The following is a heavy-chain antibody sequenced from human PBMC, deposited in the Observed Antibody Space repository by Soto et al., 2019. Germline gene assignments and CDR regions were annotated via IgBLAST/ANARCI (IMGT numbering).Heavy chain of an antibody. Sequence: TSGFTFSNYVMSWVRQSPGKGLEWEWVSAITGSGGYTYHGDSVKGRFTVSRDNTKNTLYLQMNSLKAEDTAVYYCAKGSADSRPYYFDYWGQGALVTVSS. V-gene: IGHV3-23*01. CDR2: ITGSGGYT. J-gene: IGHJ4*02. CDR3: AKGSADSRPYYFDY. CDR1: GFTFSNYV. D-gene: IGHD2-2*01.